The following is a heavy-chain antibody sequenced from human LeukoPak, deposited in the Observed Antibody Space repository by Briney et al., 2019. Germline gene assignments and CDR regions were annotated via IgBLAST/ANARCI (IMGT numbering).Heavy chain of an antibody. CDR2: SNGDGSST. CDR3: ARGPSGSKNDY. Sequence: GGSLRLSCAASGFTFSSYSMNWVRQPPGKGLVWVSRSNGDGSSTSYADSVKGRFTISRDNDKNVLYLQMNSLRAEDTAVYYCARGPSGSKNDYWGQGTLVTVSS. V-gene: IGHV3-74*01. J-gene: IGHJ4*02. D-gene: IGHD3-10*01. CDR1: GFTFSSYS.